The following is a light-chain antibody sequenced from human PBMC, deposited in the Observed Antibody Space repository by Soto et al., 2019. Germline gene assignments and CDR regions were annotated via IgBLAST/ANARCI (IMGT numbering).Light chain of an antibody. J-gene: IGLJ1*01. CDR2: DDN. V-gene: IGLV1-51*01. CDR3: GSWDSSLGSYV. Sequence: QSAMTQPPSVSAAPGQKVTISCSGSSSNIGGNSVSWYQQLPGTAPKLLIYDDNKRPSGIPDRFSGSKSGTSATLGITGFQTGEEADYYCGSWDSSLGSYVFGTGTKLTVL. CDR1: SSNIGGNS.